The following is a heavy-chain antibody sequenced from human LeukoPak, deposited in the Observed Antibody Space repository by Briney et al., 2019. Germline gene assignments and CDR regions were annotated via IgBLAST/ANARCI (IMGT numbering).Heavy chain of an antibody. D-gene: IGHD3-10*02. CDR2: INGDGTGK. CDR3: ARVITSVRRLVYWYFDL. CDR1: GFTFSSYW. Sequence: PGGSLRLSCAASGFTFSSYWMTWVRQAPGKGLEWVANINGDGTGKYYVGSVKGRFTISRDNAKNSLDLQVNSLRAEDTAVYYCARVITSVRRLVYWYFDLWGRGTLVTVSS. V-gene: IGHV3-7*04. J-gene: IGHJ2*01.